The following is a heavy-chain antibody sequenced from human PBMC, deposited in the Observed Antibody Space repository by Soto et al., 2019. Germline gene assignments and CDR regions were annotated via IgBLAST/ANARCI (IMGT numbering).Heavy chain of an antibody. D-gene: IGHD6-6*01. J-gene: IGHJ4*02. V-gene: IGHV4-34*01. CDR3: ARGSRQLVFFREFDY. Sequence: SETLSLTCAVYGGSFSGYYWSWIRQPPGKGLEWIGEINHSGSTNYNPSLKSRVTISVDTSKNQFSLKLSSVTAADTAVYYCARGSRQLVFFREFDYWGQGTLVTVSS. CDR2: INHSGST. CDR1: GGSFSGYY.